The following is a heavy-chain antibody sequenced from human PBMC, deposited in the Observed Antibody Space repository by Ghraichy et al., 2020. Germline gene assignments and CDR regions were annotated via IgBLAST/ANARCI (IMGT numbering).Heavy chain of an antibody. CDR2: IYYSGST. J-gene: IGHJ4*02. V-gene: IGHV4-59*01. Sequence: SETLSLTCTVSGGSISSYYWSWIRQPPGKGLEWIGYIYYSGSTNYNPSLKSRVTISVDTSKNQFSLKLSSVTAADTAVYYCARALKGGTGYPLDYWGQGTLVTVSS. D-gene: IGHD3-16*01. CDR1: GGSISSYY. CDR3: ARALKGGTGYPLDY.